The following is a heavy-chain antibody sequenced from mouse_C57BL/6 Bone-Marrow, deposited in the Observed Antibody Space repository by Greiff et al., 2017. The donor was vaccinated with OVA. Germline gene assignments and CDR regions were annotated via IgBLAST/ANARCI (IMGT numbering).Heavy chain of an antibody. CDR3: ASNSNWYFDV. CDR2: INPNNGGT. CDR1: GYTFTDYY. V-gene: IGHV1-26*01. J-gene: IGHJ1*03. D-gene: IGHD1-3*01. Sequence: EVQLQQSGPELVKPGASVKISCKASGYTFTDYYMNWVKQSHGKSLEWIGDINPNNGGTSYNQKFKGKATLTVDKSSSTAYMELRSLTSEDSAVYYCASNSNWYFDVWGTGTTVTVSS.